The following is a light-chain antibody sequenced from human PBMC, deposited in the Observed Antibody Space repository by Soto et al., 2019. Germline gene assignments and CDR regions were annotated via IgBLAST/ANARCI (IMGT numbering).Light chain of an antibody. Sequence: EVVVTQSPDTLSVSPGERVTLACRASQSVSTNLAWYQQKPGLAPRHLISGASTRATDIPDRFSGSGSGTEFTLTISSLQSEDLAVYYCQQYNNWPLTFGGGTMVEIK. J-gene: IGKJ4*01. CDR1: QSVSTN. CDR3: QQYNNWPLT. CDR2: GAS. V-gene: IGKV3-15*01.